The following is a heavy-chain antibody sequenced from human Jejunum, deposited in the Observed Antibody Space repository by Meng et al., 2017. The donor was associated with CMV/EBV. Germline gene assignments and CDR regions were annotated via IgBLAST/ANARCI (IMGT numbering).Heavy chain of an antibody. CDR3: ARGAGLYYYDGSGWLDS. CDR1: FPFMNFG. V-gene: IGHV3-30*02. D-gene: IGHD3-22*01. J-gene: IGHJ4*02. CDR2: LRFDGSNK. Sequence: FPFMNFGLHWDRRAPGKGLEWVAFLRFDGSNKEYTDSVKGRFIISRDNSQNTLFLQMNSLRVADTAVYYCARGAGLYYYDGSGWLDSWGQGTLVTVSS.